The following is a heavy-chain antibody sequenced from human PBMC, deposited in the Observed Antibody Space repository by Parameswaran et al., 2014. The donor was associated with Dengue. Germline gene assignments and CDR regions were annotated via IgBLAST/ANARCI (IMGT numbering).Heavy chain of an antibody. CDR3: AKDDCSSTSCLPGV. Sequence: WIRQPPGKGLEWVSAISGSGGSTYYADSVKGRFTISRDNSKNTLYLQMNSLRAEDTAVYYCAKDDCSSTSCLPGVWGKGTTVTVSS. V-gene: IGHV3-23*01. CDR2: ISGSGGST. J-gene: IGHJ6*04. D-gene: IGHD2-2*01.